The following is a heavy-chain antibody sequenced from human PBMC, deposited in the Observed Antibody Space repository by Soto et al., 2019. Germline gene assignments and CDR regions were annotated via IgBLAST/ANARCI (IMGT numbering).Heavy chain of an antibody. J-gene: IGHJ6*02. D-gene: IGHD2-2*01. CDR1: GYTFTSYG. CDR3: ARHIVVVPAAIYGMDV. Sequence: ASVKVSCKASGYTFTSYGISWVRQAPGQGLEWMGWISAYNGNTNYAQKLQGRVTMTTDTSTSTAYMELRSLRSDDTAVYYCARHIVVVPAAIYGMDVWGQGTTVTVSS. CDR2: ISAYNGNT. V-gene: IGHV1-18*01.